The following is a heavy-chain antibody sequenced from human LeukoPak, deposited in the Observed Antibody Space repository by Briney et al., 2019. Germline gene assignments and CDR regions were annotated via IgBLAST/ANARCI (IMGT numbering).Heavy chain of an antibody. J-gene: IGHJ6*03. D-gene: IGHD6-13*01. CDR2: ISSSSSTI. V-gene: IGHV3-48*01. CDR1: GFTFSSYW. Sequence: PGGSLRLSCAAFGFTFSSYWMHWVRQAPGKGLEWVSYISSSSSTIYYADSVKGRFTISRDNAKNSLYLQMNSLRAEDTAVYYCARDQESSWYNYYYYYYMDVWGKGTTVTVSS. CDR3: ARDQESSWYNYYYYYYMDV.